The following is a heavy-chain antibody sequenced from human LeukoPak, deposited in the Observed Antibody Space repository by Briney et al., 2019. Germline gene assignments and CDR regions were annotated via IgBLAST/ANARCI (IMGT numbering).Heavy chain of an antibody. J-gene: IGHJ1*01. V-gene: IGHV4-61*01. CDR3: AREDYCSGGNCYSGYFQH. CDR2: IYYSGTT. D-gene: IGHD2-15*01. CDR1: GGSISSSSYY. Sequence: PSETLSLTCTVSGGSISSSSYYWSWIRQPPGKGLEWIGYIYYSGTTNYNPSLKSRVTISVDTSKNQFSLKLSSVTAADTAVYYCAREDYCSGGNCYSGYFQHWGQGTLVTVSS.